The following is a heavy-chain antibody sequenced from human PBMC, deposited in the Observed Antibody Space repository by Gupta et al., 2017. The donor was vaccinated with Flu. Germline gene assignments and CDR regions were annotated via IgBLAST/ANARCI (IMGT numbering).Heavy chain of an antibody. V-gene: IGHV3-7*04. Sequence: EVQLVESGGGLVQPGGSLRLSCAASGFTFSSYWMSWVRQAPGKGLEWVANIKQDGSEKYYVDSVKGRFTISRDNAKNSLYLQMNSLRAEDTAVYYCARDEYVRYDSSGLFDYWGQGTLVTVSS. D-gene: IGHD3-22*01. CDR2: IKQDGSEK. CDR1: GFTFSSYW. J-gene: IGHJ4*02. CDR3: ARDEYVRYDSSGLFDY.